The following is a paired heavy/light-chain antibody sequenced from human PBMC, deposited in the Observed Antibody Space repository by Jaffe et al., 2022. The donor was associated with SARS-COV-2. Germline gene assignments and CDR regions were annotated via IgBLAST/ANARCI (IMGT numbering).Heavy chain of an antibody. D-gene: IGHD4-17*01. CDR3: ARSYGGNSNYYYYGMDV. V-gene: IGHV3-30-3*01. Sequence: QVQLVESGGGVVQPGRSLRLSCAASGFTFSSYAMHWVRQAPGKGLEWVAVISYDGSNKYYADSVKGRFTISRDNSKNTLYLQMNSLRAEDTAVYYCARSYGGNSNYYYYGMDVWGQGTTVTVSS. J-gene: IGHJ6*02. CDR1: GFTFSSYA. CDR2: ISYDGSNK.
Light chain of an antibody. Sequence: SYVLTQPPSVSVAPGQTARITCGGNNIGSKSVHWYQQKPGQAPVLVVYDDSDRPSGIPERFSGSNSGNTATLTISRVEAGDEADYYCQVWDSSSDHYVFGTGTKVTVL. CDR1: NIGSKS. CDR3: QVWDSSSDHYV. CDR2: DDS. J-gene: IGLJ1*01. V-gene: IGLV3-21*02.